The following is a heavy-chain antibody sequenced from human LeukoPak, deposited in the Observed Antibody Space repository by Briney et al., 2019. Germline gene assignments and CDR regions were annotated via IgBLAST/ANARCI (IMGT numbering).Heavy chain of an antibody. D-gene: IGHD2-2*01. V-gene: IGHV1-18*01. CDR3: ARGLGIVVVPAATEFDY. J-gene: IGHJ4*02. Sequence: ASVTVSCMASGGTFSSYGISWVRQAPGQGLEWMGWISAYNGNTNYAQKLQGRVTMPTDTSTSTAYMELRSLRSDDTAVYYCARGLGIVVVPAATEFDYWGQGTLVTVSS. CDR2: ISAYNGNT. CDR1: GGTFSSYG.